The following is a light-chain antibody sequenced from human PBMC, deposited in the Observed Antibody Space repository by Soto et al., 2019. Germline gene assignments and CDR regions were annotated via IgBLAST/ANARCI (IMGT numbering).Light chain of an antibody. V-gene: IGKV1-5*01. J-gene: IGKJ1*01. CDR3: QYYKMYSPWT. CDR2: DVS. CDR1: QSITTW. Sequence: DIQMTQSPSTVSASVGDSVTITCRASQSITTWLAWYQQRPGKAPKLLIYDVSSLQSGVPSRFSGSGSGTEFTLTISSLQPDDFATYYCQYYKMYSPWTFGQGTKVEIK.